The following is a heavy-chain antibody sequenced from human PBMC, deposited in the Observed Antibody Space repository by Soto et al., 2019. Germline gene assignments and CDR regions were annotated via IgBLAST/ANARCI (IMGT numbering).Heavy chain of an antibody. CDR1: GGSISSGDYY. J-gene: IGHJ3*02. V-gene: IGHV4-30-4*01. D-gene: IGHD1-1*01. CDR3: ARDYIQLERTDAFDI. CDR2: IYYSGST. Sequence: SETLSLTXTVSGGSISSGDYYWSWIRQPPGKGLEWIGYIYYSGSTYYNPSLKSRVTISVDTSKNQFSLKLSSVTAADTAVYYCARDYIQLERTDAFDIWGQGTMVTVSS.